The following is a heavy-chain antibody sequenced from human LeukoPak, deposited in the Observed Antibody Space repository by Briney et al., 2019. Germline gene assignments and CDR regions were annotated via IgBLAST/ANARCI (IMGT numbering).Heavy chain of an antibody. CDR1: GFTFISYA. J-gene: IGHJ2*01. D-gene: IGHD2-2*01. CDR2: ISGSGGST. V-gene: IGHV3-23*01. CDR3: AKDIVVVPAPVGYFYL. Sequence: LPGGSLRLSCAASGFTFISYAMSWVRQAPGKGLDWVSGISGSGGSTYYADSVKGRFTISRDNSKNTEYLQMNSLRAEDTGVNYCAKDIVVVPAPVGYFYLWGRGTLVTVSS.